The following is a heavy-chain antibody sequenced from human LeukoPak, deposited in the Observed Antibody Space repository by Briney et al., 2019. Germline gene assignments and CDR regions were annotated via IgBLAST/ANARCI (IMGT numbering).Heavy chain of an antibody. D-gene: IGHD2-15*01. CDR1: GFTFSNYW. Sequence: GGSLRLSCAASGFTFSNYWMTWVRQAPGKGLEWVANIKEDGSEKYYVDSVRGRFTISRDNAKNSLYVQMNSLRAEDTAVYYCAKQLGYCSDGSCCFPYWGQGTLVTVSS. J-gene: IGHJ4*02. CDR2: IKEDGSEK. V-gene: IGHV3-7*03. CDR3: AKQLGYCSDGSCCFPY.